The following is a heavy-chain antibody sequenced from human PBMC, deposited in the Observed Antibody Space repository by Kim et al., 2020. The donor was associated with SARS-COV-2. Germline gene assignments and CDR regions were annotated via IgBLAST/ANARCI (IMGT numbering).Heavy chain of an antibody. J-gene: IGHJ4*02. V-gene: IGHV3-23*01. D-gene: IGHD3-10*01. Sequence: YYADSVKGRFTISRDNSKNTLYLQMNSLRAEDTAVYYGAKDRPYYGSGSPGGQGTLVTVSS. CDR3: AKDRPYYGSGSP.